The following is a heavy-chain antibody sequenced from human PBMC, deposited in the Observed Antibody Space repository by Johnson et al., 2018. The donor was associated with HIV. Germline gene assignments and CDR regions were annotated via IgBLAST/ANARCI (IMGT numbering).Heavy chain of an antibody. V-gene: IGHV3-30*03. CDR1: GFTFSNAW. D-gene: IGHD7-27*01. Sequence: QVQLVESGGGLVKPGGSLRLSCAASGFTFSNAWMTWVRQAPGKGLEWVAVISYDGKSTYYADSVKGRFTISRDNSKNTLYLQMNSLRAEDTAVYYCAPLGDAFDIWGQGTLVTVSS. CDR2: ISYDGKST. J-gene: IGHJ3*02. CDR3: APLGDAFDI.